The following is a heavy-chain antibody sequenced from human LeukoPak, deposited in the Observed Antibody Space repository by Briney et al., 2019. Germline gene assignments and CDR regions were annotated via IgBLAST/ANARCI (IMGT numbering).Heavy chain of an antibody. CDR2: ISGSGGST. V-gene: IGHV3-23*01. CDR3: AKSPRYSSSSGFDY. D-gene: IGHD6-6*01. Sequence: GGSLRLSCAASGFTFSSYAMSWVRQAPGKGLEWVSAISGSGGSTYYADSVKGRFTISRDNSKNTLYLQMNRLRAEDTAVYYCAKSPRYSSSSGFDYWGQGTLVTVSS. CDR1: GFTFSSYA. J-gene: IGHJ4*02.